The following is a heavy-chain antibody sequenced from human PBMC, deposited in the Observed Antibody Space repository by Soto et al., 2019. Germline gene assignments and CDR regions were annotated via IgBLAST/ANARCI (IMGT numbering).Heavy chain of an antibody. J-gene: IGHJ6*04. V-gene: IGHV4-34*01. Sequence: PSETLSLTCAVYGGSFSGYYWSWIRQPPGRGLEWIGEINHSGSTNYNPSLKSRVTISVDTSKNQFSLKLSSVTAADTAVYYCARGEVAVAGTEGVSYYYYGMDVWGKGTTVTVSS. CDR2: INHSGST. D-gene: IGHD6-19*01. CDR1: GGSFSGYY. CDR3: ARGEVAVAGTEGVSYYYYGMDV.